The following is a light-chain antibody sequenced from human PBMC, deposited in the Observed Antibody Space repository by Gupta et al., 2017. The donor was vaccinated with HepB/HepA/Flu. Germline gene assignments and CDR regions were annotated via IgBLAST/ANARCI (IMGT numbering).Light chain of an antibody. CDR3: SSYTSSSSWV. J-gene: IGLJ3*02. CDR1: SSDVGRYNS. CDR2: DVI. Sequence: QSALTQPASVSGSPGQSITISCTGTSSDVGRYNSVSWYQQHPSKAPKLMIYDVINRPSGVSNRFSGSKSGNTASLTISGLQAEDEADYYCSSYTSSSSWVFGGGTKLTVL. V-gene: IGLV2-14*03.